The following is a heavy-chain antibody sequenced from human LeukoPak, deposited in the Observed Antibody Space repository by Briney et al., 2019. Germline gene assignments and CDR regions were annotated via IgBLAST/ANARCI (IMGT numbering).Heavy chain of an antibody. D-gene: IGHD2-15*01. V-gene: IGHV1-8*01. Sequence: ASVKVSCKASGYTFTSHDINWVRQATGQGLEWMGWMNPNSGNTGYAQKFQGRVTMTRNTSTSTAYMELSSLRSEDTAVYYCARCSGGSCYHFDYWGQGTLVTVSS. CDR2: MNPNSGNT. CDR1: GYTFTSHD. J-gene: IGHJ4*02. CDR3: ARCSGGSCYHFDY.